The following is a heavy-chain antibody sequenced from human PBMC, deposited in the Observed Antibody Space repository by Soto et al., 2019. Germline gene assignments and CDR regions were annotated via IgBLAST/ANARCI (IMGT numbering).Heavy chain of an antibody. D-gene: IGHD6-19*01. Sequence: EVQLVESGGGLVKPGGSLRLSCSGSGFTFSNAWMNWVRQAPGKGLEWVGRIKSKTDGGTTDYAAPVKGRFTISRDDSKNTLYLQMNSLKTEDTAVYYCTTDGVAVPGTGFQHWGQGTLVTVSS. V-gene: IGHV3-15*07. CDR3: TTDGVAVPGTGFQH. CDR1: GFTFSNAW. J-gene: IGHJ1*01. CDR2: IKSKTDGGTT.